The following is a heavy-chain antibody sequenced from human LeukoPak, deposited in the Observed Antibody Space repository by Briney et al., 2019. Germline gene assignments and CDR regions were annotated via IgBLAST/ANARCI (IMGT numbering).Heavy chain of an antibody. J-gene: IGHJ4*02. D-gene: IGHD5-12*01. CDR2: INHSGST. CDR3: ARTIMVATSNFDY. V-gene: IGHV4-34*01. Sequence: SETLSLTCAVYGGSFSGYYWSWIRQPPGKGLEWIGEINHSGSTYYNPSLKSRVTISVDTSKNQFSLKLSSVTAADTAVYYCARTIMVATSNFDYWGQGTLVTVSS. CDR1: GGSFSGYY.